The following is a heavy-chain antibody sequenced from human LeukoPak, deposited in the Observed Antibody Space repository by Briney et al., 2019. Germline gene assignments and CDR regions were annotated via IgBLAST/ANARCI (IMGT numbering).Heavy chain of an antibody. J-gene: IGHJ4*02. Sequence: GGSLRLSCAASGFTFSSYSMNWVRQAPGKGLEWASSISSSSSYIYYADSVKGRFTISRDNAKNSLYLQMNSLRAEDTAVYYCARDGSGSYYKFDYWGQGTLVTVSS. V-gene: IGHV3-21*01. CDR1: GFTFSSYS. CDR3: ARDGSGSYYKFDY. D-gene: IGHD3-10*01. CDR2: ISSSSSYI.